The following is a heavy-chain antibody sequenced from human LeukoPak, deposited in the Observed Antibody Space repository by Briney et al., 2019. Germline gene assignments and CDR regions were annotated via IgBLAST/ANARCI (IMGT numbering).Heavy chain of an antibody. J-gene: IGHJ4*02. Sequence: PSETLSLTCTVSGGSISSSSYYWGWIRQPPGKGLEWIGSIYYSGSTHYNPSLKSRVTISVDTSKNQFSLKLSSVTAADTAVYYCARASRHIDYWGQGTLVTVSS. V-gene: IGHV4-39*01. CDR2: IYYSGST. CDR1: GGSISSSSYY. D-gene: IGHD5-12*01. CDR3: ARASRHIDY.